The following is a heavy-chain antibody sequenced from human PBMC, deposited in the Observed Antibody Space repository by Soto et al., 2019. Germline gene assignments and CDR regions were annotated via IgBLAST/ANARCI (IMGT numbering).Heavy chain of an antibody. V-gene: IGHV3-21*06. D-gene: IGHD5-12*01. Sequence: EVQLVESGGGLVKPGGSLKLSCAASGFTLSSHSMNWVRQAPGKGLEWVSSISSSSSYIYYADSVKGRFTISRDNAKNSLYLQMNSLRDEDTAVYYCARDLGAMTQYYYYYGMDVWGQGTTVTVSS. CDR1: GFTLSSHS. CDR3: ARDLGAMTQYYYYYGMDV. CDR2: ISSSSSYI. J-gene: IGHJ6*02.